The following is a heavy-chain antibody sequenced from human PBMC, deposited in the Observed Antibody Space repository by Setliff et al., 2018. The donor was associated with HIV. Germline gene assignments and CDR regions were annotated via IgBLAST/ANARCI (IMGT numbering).Heavy chain of an antibody. CDR2: ISSYGGST. CDR1: GFTFSSYA. CDR3: ARDGAIGYESEYFDY. D-gene: IGHD1-1*01. Sequence: GESLKISCVASGFTFSSYAVHWVRQAPGKGLEYVSAISSYGGSTYYADSVKGRFTISRDSSTDTVYVQMNSLRAEDTAVYYCARDGAIGYESEYFDYWGQGTLVTVSS. V-gene: IGHV3-64*02. J-gene: IGHJ4*02.